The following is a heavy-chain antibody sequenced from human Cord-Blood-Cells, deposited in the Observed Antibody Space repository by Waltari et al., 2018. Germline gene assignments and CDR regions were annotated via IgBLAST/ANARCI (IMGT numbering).Heavy chain of an antibody. J-gene: IGHJ3*02. Sequence: QVQLVQSGAEVKKPGASVKVSCKASGYTFNSTGIRWVRRAPGPGLEWMGWISAYNGNTNYAQKLQGRVTMTTDTSTSTAYMELRSLRSDDTAVYYCARIGYYDILTGYYNAFDIWGQGTMVTVSS. CDR1: GYTFNSTG. D-gene: IGHD3-9*01. CDR2: ISAYNGNT. V-gene: IGHV1-18*01. CDR3: ARIGYYDILTGYYNAFDI.